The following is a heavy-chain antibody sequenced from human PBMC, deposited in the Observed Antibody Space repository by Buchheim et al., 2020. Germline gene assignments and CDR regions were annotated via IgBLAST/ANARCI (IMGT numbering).Heavy chain of an antibody. J-gene: IGHJ4*03. CDR1: GGSLCGYF. CDR3: ARSPDPSLSSPAGYLDY. Sequence: QVQLQQWGAGLLKPSETLSLTCAVYGGSLCGYFWNWIRQPPGKGLEWFGEIHHSENTNYNPSLESRITMSVDTSKNQFSLRVTSVTAADTAVYYCARSPDPSLSSPAGYLDYWGQGTL. CDR2: IHHSENT. D-gene: IGHD6-13*01. V-gene: IGHV4-34*01.